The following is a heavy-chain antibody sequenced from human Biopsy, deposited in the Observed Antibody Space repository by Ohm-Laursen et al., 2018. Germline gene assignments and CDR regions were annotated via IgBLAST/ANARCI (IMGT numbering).Heavy chain of an antibody. CDR2: INQAGTT. J-gene: IGHJ4*02. CDR3: GNEVHGRDY. Sequence: SDTLPLTCAVFGKTFSDYQWSWIRQPLGKGLEWIGQINQAGTTNYNPSLKSRVSISADASKYEFSLRLTSVTAADTAVYLCGNEVHGRDYWGLGAQVTVSS. CDR1: GKTFSDYQ. D-gene: IGHD2-15*01. V-gene: IGHV4-34*08.